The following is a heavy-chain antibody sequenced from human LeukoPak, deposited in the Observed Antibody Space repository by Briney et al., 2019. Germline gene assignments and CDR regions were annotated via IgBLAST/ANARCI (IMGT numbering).Heavy chain of an antibody. Sequence: SSETLSLTCTVSGGSISSGDYYWSWIRQPPGKGLEWIGFVYYTGSTYYNPSLKCRHAMSVDTSKNQFSLRLNSVTAADTAVYYCARDSVRGYSGIFDYWGQGTLVLVS. V-gene: IGHV4-30-4*01. D-gene: IGHD5-12*01. CDR3: ARDSVRGYSGIFDY. J-gene: IGHJ4*02. CDR1: GGSISSGDYY. CDR2: VYYTGST.